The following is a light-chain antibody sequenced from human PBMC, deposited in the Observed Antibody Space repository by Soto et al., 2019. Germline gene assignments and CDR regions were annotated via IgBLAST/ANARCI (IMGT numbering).Light chain of an antibody. CDR3: QQGSRFPFT. V-gene: IGKV1-12*01. Sequence: DIQMIQSPSSVSASVGDRVTVTCRASQNITTWLTWYQQTPGKAPHLLIYGASTLHRGVPSRFSGSGSGTEFTLTIPSQQPEDFAPYYCQQGSRFPFTFGPGT. CDR1: QNITTW. CDR2: GAS. J-gene: IGKJ3*01.